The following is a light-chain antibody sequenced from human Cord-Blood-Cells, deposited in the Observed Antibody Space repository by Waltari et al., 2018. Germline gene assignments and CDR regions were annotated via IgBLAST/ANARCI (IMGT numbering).Light chain of an antibody. CDR1: SSDDGGYNY. V-gene: IGLV2-14*01. J-gene: IGLJ1*01. CDR3: SSYTSSSTYV. CDR2: EVS. Sequence: QSALTQPASVSGSPGQSITISCTGTSSDDGGYNYVSWYQQHPGKAPQLMIYEVSNRPSGVSNRFSGSKSGNTASLTISGLQAEDEADYYCSSYTSSSTYVFGTGTKVTVL.